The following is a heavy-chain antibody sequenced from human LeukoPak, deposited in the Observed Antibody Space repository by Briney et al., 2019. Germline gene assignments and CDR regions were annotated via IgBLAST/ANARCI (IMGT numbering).Heavy chain of an antibody. CDR1: GGSISSYY. D-gene: IGHD2-15*01. J-gene: IGHJ4*02. CDR2: IYYSGST. CDR3: ARDPRYWSGGSCYLGAFDY. Sequence: PSETLSLTCTVSGGSISSYYWSWIRQPPGKGLEWIGYIYYSGSTNYNPSLKSRVTISVDTSKNQSSLKLSSVTAADTAVYYCARDPRYWSGGSCYLGAFDYWGQGTLVTVSS. V-gene: IGHV4-59*01.